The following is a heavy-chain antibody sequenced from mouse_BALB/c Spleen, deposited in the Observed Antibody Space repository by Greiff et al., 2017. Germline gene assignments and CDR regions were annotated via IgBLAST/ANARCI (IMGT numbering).Heavy chain of an antibody. D-gene: IGHD2-1*01. CDR2: ISYSGST. CDR1: GYSITSDYA. J-gene: IGHJ2*01. CDR3: ARKDYGNYSDY. V-gene: IGHV3-2*02. Sequence: DVQLQESGPGLVKPSQSLSLTCTVTGYSITSDYAWNWIRQFPGNKLEWMGYISYSGSTSYNPSLKSRISITRDTSKNQFFLQLNSVTTEDTATYYCARKDYGNYSDYWGQGTTLTVSS.